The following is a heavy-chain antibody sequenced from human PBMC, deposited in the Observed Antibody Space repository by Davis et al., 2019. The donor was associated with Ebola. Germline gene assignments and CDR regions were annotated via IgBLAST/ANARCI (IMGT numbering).Heavy chain of an antibody. V-gene: IGHV6-1*01. J-gene: IGHJ4*02. CDR1: GDSVSSAG. D-gene: IGHD3-22*01. CDR3: ARGWLRSGLDY. Sequence: HSQTLSLTCAISGDSVSSAGWNWIRQSPSRGLEWLGRTYYTSKWYIDYAVSVKSRITVNPDTSKNQFSLQLDSVTPEDTAVYYCARGWLRSGLDYWGQGILVTVSS. CDR2: TYYTSKWYI.